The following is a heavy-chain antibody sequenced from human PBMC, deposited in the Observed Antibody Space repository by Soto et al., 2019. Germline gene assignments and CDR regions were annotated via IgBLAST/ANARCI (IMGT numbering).Heavy chain of an antibody. Sequence: XESLRLSCAASGFTFSSYAMSWVRQAPGKGLEWVSAISGSGGSTYYADSVKGRFTISRDNSKNTLYLQMNSLRSDDTAVYYCARDYWEYGGSWFDTFDIWGQGTMVTVSS. V-gene: IGHV3-23*01. CDR2: ISGSGGST. D-gene: IGHD6-13*01. J-gene: IGHJ3*02. CDR1: GFTFSSYA. CDR3: ARDYWEYGGSWFDTFDI.